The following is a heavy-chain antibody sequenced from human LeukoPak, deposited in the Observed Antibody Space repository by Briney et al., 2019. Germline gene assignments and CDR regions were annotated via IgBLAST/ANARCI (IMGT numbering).Heavy chain of an antibody. D-gene: IGHD6-13*01. Sequence: GGSLRLSCAASGFSFTTYWMSWVRKAPGQGLEWVANIKQDGSEKYYVDSVKGRFTISRDNAKNSLYLQMNSLRVEDTAVYYCARLCSSRWFDPWGQGTLVTVTS. J-gene: IGHJ5*02. CDR2: IKQDGSEK. V-gene: IGHV3-7*01. CDR1: GFSFTTYW. CDR3: ARLCSSRWFDP.